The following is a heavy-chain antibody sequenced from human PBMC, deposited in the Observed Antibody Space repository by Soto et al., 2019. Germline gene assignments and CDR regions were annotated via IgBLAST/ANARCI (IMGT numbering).Heavy chain of an antibody. V-gene: IGHV1-3*01. D-gene: IGHD2-15*01. CDR1: GYTFNSYA. CDR3: ARGTSSGSSCYSFHFDY. CDR2: INAAKGDT. Sequence: QVQLVQSGAEVKKPGASVKISCKASGYTFNSYAMHWVRQAPGQRLEWMGWINAAKGDTKYSQKFHGRVTITRDTSASTAYMELSILRSEDTAVYYCARGTSSGSSCYSFHFDYWGQGTLVTVSS. J-gene: IGHJ4*02.